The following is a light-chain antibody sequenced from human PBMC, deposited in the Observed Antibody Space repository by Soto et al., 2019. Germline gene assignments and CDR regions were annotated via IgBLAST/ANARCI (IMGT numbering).Light chain of an antibody. Sequence: DIQMTQSPSTLSASVGDRVTITCRASQSTSTWLAWYQQRPGKTLKLLISEASKLESGVPSRFSGSGSGTEFTLTISSLQPDDFATYYCQQYITYPYAFGQGTKVEIK. J-gene: IGKJ1*01. CDR2: EAS. V-gene: IGKV1-5*03. CDR1: QSTSTW. CDR3: QQYITYPYA.